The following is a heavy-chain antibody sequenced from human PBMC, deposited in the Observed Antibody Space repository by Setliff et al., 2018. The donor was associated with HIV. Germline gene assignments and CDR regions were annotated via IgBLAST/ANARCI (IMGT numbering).Heavy chain of an antibody. Sequence: ETLSLSCVASEFSFDNAWMTWVRQVPGKGLEWVGRIKSATDGTATDYAVPVKGRFTISRDNARDTLYLEMNSLRVEDTAVYYCAREGVYYSFWSGSSYYYGLNVWGQGTTVTVSS. J-gene: IGHJ6*02. CDR3: AREGVYYSFWSGSSYYYGLNV. CDR1: EFSFDNAW. V-gene: IGHV3-15*05. D-gene: IGHD3-3*01. CDR2: IKSATDGTAT.